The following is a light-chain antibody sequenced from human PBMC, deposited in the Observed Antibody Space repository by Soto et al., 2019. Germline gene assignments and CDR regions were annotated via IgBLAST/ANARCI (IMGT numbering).Light chain of an antibody. CDR3: QQLHGYPIT. CDR1: HSVSSN. Sequence: VMTQSPATLSVSPGERATLSCGASHSVSSNLAWYQQKPGQAPRLLIFDASTRATGIPARFSGSGSGTEFTLTISGLQSEDFEIYYCQQLHGYPITFGQGTRLEIK. J-gene: IGKJ5*01. CDR2: DAS. V-gene: IGKV3-15*01.